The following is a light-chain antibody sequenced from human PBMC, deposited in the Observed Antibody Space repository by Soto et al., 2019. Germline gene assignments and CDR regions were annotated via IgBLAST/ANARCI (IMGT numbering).Light chain of an antibody. J-gene: IGKJ1*01. CDR1: QTIYSN. CDR3: HQRQSWPRT. Sequence: IVMAQSPATLSVSPGERATLSCRAGQTIYSNVAWYQQRPGQAPRLLIYRASTRATGIPDRFSGSGSGTDFTLTISDVEPEDFAVYYCHQRQSWPRTFGQGTKVDI. V-gene: IGKV3D-15*01. CDR2: RAS.